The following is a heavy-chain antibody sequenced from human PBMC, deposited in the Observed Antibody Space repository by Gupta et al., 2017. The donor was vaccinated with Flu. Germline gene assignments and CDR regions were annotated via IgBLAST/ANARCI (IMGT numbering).Heavy chain of an antibody. CDR3: ARAWGGDYWYFDL. Sequence: QLVESGGGLVKPGWSLRLSCAASGFTFSTYSMNWVRQAPGKGLEWVSSISSSSSYIYYADSVKGRFTISRDNAKNSLYLQMNSLRAEDTAVYYCARAWGGDYWYFDLWGRGTLVTVSS. CDR1: GFTFSTYS. CDR2: ISSSSSYI. V-gene: IGHV3-21*01. J-gene: IGHJ2*01. D-gene: IGHD2-21*01.